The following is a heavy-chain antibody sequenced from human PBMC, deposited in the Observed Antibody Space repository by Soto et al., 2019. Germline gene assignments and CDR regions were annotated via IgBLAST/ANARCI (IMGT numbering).Heavy chain of an antibody. J-gene: IGHJ6*03. CDR1: GFTFSSYA. CDR3: ASKEQQLVRSPALYYMDV. Sequence: GGSLRLSCAASGFTFSSYAMSWVRQAPGKGLEWVSAISGSGGSTYYADSVKGRFTISRDNSKNTLYLQMNSLRAEDTAVYYCASKEQQLVRSPALYYMDVWGKGTTVTAP. D-gene: IGHD6-6*01. V-gene: IGHV3-23*01. CDR2: ISGSGGST.